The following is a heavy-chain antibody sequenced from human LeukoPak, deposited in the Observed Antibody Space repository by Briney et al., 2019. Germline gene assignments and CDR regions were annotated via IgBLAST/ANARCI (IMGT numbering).Heavy chain of an antibody. CDR2: INPNSGGT. CDR1: GYTSTGYY. D-gene: IGHD1-26*01. Sequence: ASVKVSCKASGYTSTGYYFHWVRQAPGQGLEWMGWINPNSGGTNYAQKFQGRVTMTRDTSINTAYMELSRLRFEDTAVYYCASYSGSYNYWGQGTLVTVAS. V-gene: IGHV1-2*02. J-gene: IGHJ4*02. CDR3: ASYSGSYNY.